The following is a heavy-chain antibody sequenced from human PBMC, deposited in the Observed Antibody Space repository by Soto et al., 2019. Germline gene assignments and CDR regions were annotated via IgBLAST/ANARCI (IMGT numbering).Heavy chain of an antibody. CDR2: IYYSGST. CDR1: GGSISSYY. V-gene: IGHV4-59*01. Sequence: PSETLSLTCTVSGGSISSYYWSWIRQPPGKGLEWIGYIYYSGSTNYHPSLKSRVTISVDTSKNQFSLKLSSVTAADTAVYYCARVSGLRYFDWLFDYWGQGTLVTVSS. D-gene: IGHD3-9*01. J-gene: IGHJ4*02. CDR3: ARVSGLRYFDWLFDY.